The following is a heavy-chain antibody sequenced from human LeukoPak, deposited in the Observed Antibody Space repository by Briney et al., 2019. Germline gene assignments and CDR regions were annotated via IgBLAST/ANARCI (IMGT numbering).Heavy chain of an antibody. J-gene: IGHJ4*02. D-gene: IGHD2-15*01. CDR2: IYYSGST. Sequence: PSETLSLTCTVSGGSICRGGYYWSWIRQPKGKGLEWIGYIYYSGSTYYNPSLKSRVTISVDTSKNQFSLKLSSVTAADTAVYYCARALSDDCSGGSCYFFDYWGQGTLVTVSS. V-gene: IGHV4-31*03. CDR1: GGSICRGGYY. CDR3: ARALSDDCSGGSCYFFDY.